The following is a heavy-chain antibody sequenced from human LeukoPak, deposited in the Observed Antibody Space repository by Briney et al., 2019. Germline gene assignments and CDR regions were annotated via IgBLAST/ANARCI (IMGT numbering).Heavy chain of an antibody. CDR2: INHSGST. Sequence: PSETLSLTCTVSGGSISSYYWSWIRQPPGKGLEWIGEINHSGSTNYNPSLKSRVTISVDTSKNQFSLKLTSVTAADTAVYYCARHLRRGYSAYGGNWFDPWGQGTLVTVSS. CDR1: GGSISSYY. CDR3: ARHLRRGYSAYGGNWFDP. D-gene: IGHD5-12*01. J-gene: IGHJ5*02. V-gene: IGHV4-34*01.